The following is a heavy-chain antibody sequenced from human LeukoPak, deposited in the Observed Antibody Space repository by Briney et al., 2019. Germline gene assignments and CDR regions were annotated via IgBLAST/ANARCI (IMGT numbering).Heavy chain of an antibody. Sequence: ASVKVSCKASGYTFTSYGISWVRQAPGQGLEWMGWISAYNGNTNYAQKLQGRVTMTTDTSTSTAYMELRSLRSDDTAVYYCARGPTYYYDSSGRQALGYWGQGTLVTVSS. V-gene: IGHV1-18*01. CDR1: GYTFTSYG. CDR3: ARGPTYYYDSSGRQALGY. CDR2: ISAYNGNT. J-gene: IGHJ4*02. D-gene: IGHD3-22*01.